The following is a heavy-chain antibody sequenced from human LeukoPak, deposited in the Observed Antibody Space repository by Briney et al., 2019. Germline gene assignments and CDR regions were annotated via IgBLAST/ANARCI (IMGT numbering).Heavy chain of an antibody. J-gene: IGHJ4*02. CDR1: GFTFRGHE. D-gene: IGHD4-17*01. Sequence: GGSLRLSCAASGFTFRGHEMNWVRQAPGKGLEWVSSISSSSSYIYYADSVKGRFTISRDNAKNSLYLQMNSLRAEDTAVYYCARMTTVTTGFYFDYWGQGTLVTVSS. V-gene: IGHV3-21*01. CDR3: ARMTTVTTGFYFDY. CDR2: ISSSSSYI.